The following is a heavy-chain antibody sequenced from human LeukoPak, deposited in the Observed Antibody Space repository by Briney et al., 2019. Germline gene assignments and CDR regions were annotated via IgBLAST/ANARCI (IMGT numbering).Heavy chain of an antibody. CDR3: AKIGMATRFDY. V-gene: IGHV4-39*01. Sequence: SETLSLTCTVSGGSISKSSFYWAWIRQPPGRGPEWIGSIDESGSTYYNPSLKSRLTISVDTSKNQFSLRLRFVTAADTAVYYCAKIGMATRFDYWGQGILITVSS. CDR1: GGSISKSSFY. J-gene: IGHJ4*02. CDR2: IDESGST. D-gene: IGHD5-24*01.